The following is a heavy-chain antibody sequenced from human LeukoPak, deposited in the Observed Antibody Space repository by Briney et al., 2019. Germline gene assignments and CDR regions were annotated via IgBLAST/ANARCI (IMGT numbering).Heavy chain of an antibody. CDR2: ISSSSSTI. CDR3: AREDGGKADI. CDR1: GFTFSRYS. Sequence: PGGSLRLSCAASGFTFSRYSMNWVPQAPGKGLEWVSYISSSSSTIDYADSVKGRFSISRDNAKNSLYLQMKSLRDEDTAVYYCAREDGGKADIWGQGTMVTVSS. J-gene: IGHJ3*02. D-gene: IGHD4-23*01. V-gene: IGHV3-48*02.